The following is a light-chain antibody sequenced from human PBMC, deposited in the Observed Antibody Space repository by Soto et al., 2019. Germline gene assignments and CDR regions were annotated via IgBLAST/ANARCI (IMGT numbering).Light chain of an antibody. CDR2: WAS. CDR3: QQYYSIPWT. CDR1: XXVLLSSNNKNY. J-gene: IGKJ1*01. V-gene: IGKV4-1*01. Sequence: DIVMTQSPDSLAVSLGERATINCKSSXXVLLSSNNKNYLTWYQQKPGQPPKLLIYWASTRESGVPDRFSGSGSGTDFTLTISSLQAEDVAVYYCQQYYSIPWTFGQGTKVEIK.